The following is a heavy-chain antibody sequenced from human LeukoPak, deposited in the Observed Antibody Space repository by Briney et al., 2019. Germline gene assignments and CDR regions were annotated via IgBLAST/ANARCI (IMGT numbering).Heavy chain of an antibody. V-gene: IGHV3-11*04. Sequence: GGSLRLSFAASGFTFSDYYMSWIRQAPGEGLEFVSYISSSGNTTYHADSVKGRFTISRDNAKNSLYLQMSSLRAEDTAVYYCARDRSSDWYPYYFDYWGQGTLVTVSS. CDR1: GFTFSDYY. CDR3: ARDRSSDWYPYYFDY. J-gene: IGHJ4*02. D-gene: IGHD6-19*01. CDR2: ISSSGNTT.